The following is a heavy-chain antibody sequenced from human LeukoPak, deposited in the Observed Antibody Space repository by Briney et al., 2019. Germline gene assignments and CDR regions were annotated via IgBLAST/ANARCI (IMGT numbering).Heavy chain of an antibody. CDR3: AKDMVINAYYFDY. CDR1: GYTFRSYG. D-gene: IGHD3-22*01. J-gene: IGHJ4*02. CDR2: IRYEWCNK. V-gene: IGHV3-30*02. Sequence: GGSVRLFCAASGYTFRSYGMLCVRRARGKALEGVAYIRYEWCNKYFEDSVKGRLTISRDNSKNTLYLQMNSLRAEDTAVYYCAKDMVINAYYFDYWGQGTLVTVSP.